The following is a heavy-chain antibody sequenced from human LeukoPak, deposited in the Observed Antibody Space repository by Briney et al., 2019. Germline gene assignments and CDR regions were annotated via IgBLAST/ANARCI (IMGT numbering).Heavy chain of an antibody. V-gene: IGHV3-74*01. CDR3: ARHFFDTTGYPMGNFDY. Sequence: GGSLRLSCAASGFTFSSYWMHWVRQAPGKGLVWVSRINSDGSSTSYADSVKGRFTISRDHSKITLFLQMNSLRAEDTAIYYCARHFFDTTGYPMGNFDYWGQGTLVTVSS. J-gene: IGHJ4*02. D-gene: IGHD3-22*01. CDR1: GFTFSSYW. CDR2: INSDGSST.